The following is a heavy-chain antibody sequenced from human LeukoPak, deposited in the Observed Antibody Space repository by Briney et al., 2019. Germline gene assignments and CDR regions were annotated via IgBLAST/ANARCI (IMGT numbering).Heavy chain of an antibody. Sequence: GASVKVSCKASGYTFTSYYMHWVRQAPAQGLEWMGIINPSGGSTSYAQKFQGRVTMTRDTSTSTVYMELSSLRSEDTAVYYCARGGTRLAYCGGDCSPKYFQHWGQGTLVTVSS. CDR3: ARGGTRLAYCGGDCSPKYFQH. D-gene: IGHD2-21*02. J-gene: IGHJ1*01. CDR1: GYTFTSYY. CDR2: INPSGGST. V-gene: IGHV1-46*01.